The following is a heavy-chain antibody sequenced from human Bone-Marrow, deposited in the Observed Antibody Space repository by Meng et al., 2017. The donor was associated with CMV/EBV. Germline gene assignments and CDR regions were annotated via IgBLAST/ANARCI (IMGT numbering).Heavy chain of an antibody. J-gene: IGHJ4*02. CDR1: GGSFSGYY. CDR3: ARDPPPRYCSSTSCHDMDNY. CDR2: INHSGST. Sequence: GSLRLSCAVYGGSFSGYYWSWIRQPPGKGLEWIGEINHSGSTNYNPSLKSRVTISVDTSKNQFSLKLSSVTAADTAVYYCARDPPPRYCSSTSCHDMDNYWGQGTLVTVSS. V-gene: IGHV4-34*01. D-gene: IGHD2-2*01.